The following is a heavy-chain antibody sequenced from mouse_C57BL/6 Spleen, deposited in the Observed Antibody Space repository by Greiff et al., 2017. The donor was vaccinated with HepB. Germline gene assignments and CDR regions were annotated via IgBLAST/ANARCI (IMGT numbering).Heavy chain of an antibody. Sequence: VQLQQSGPELVKPGASVKISCKASGYAFSSSWMNWVKQRPGKGLEWIGRIYPGDGDTKYNGKFKGKATLTADKSSSTAYMQLSSRTSEDSAVYFWARDDAVYFDYWGQGTTLTVSS. D-gene: IGHD2-12*01. CDR3: ARDDAVYFDY. V-gene: IGHV1-82*01. CDR2: IYPGDGDT. CDR1: GYAFSSSW. J-gene: IGHJ2*01.